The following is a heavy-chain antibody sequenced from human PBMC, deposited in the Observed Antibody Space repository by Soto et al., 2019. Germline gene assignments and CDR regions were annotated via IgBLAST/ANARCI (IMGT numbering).Heavy chain of an antibody. V-gene: IGHV1-18*04. J-gene: IGHJ6*02. CDR2: ISAYSGNT. D-gene: IGHD3-3*01. Sequence: ASVKCSCKASGYTFTSYGISWVRQAPGQGLEWMGWISAYSGNTNYAQKLQGRVTMTTDTSTSTAYMELRSLRSDDTAVYYCARDLPTPLRFLEWLPQYYGMDVWGQGTTVTSP. CDR3: ARDLPTPLRFLEWLPQYYGMDV. CDR1: GYTFTSYG.